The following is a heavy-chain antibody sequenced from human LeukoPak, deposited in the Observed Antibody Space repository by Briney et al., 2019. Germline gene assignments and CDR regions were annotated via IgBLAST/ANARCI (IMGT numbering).Heavy chain of an antibody. CDR2: IYWNDDK. CDR1: GFSLSTSGVG. J-gene: IGHJ4*02. Sequence: SGPTLVKPTQTLTLTCNFSGFSLSTSGVGVGWIRQPPGKALEWLALIYWNDDKRYSPSLSSRLTITKDTSKNQVVLTMTNMDPVDTATYYCAHGGGGDSQCSSTSCLVTFDYWGQGTLVTVSS. CDR3: AHGGGGDSQCSSTSCLVTFDY. D-gene: IGHD2-2*01. V-gene: IGHV2-5*01.